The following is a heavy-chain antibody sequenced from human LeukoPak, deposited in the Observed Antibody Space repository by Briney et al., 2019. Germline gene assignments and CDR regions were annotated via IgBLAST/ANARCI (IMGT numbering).Heavy chain of an antibody. D-gene: IGHD2-2*02. J-gene: IGHJ6*03. Sequence: PSETLSLTCAVYGGSFSGYYWSWIRQPPGKGLEWIGEINHSGSTNYNPSLKRRVTISVDTSKNQFSLKLSSVTAADTAVYYCARGGHCSSTSCYTNYYYYMDVWGKGTTVTVSS. CDR2: INHSGST. V-gene: IGHV4-34*01. CDR3: ARGGHCSSTSCYTNYYYYMDV. CDR1: GGSFSGYY.